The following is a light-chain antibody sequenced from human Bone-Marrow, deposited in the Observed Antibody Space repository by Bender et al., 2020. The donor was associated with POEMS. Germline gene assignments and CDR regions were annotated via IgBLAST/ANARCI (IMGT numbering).Light chain of an antibody. CDR2: QST. CDR1: KWGGKY. CDR3: QAWDRSSYV. V-gene: IGLV3-1*01. Sequence: SYELTHPPSVSVSPGQTASIPCSGAKWGGKYASWYQQKPGHSPVLVIYQSTKRPSGTPERFSGSNSGNTATLTISGTQAMDEADYYCQAWDRSSYVFGTGTKVTVL. J-gene: IGLJ1*01.